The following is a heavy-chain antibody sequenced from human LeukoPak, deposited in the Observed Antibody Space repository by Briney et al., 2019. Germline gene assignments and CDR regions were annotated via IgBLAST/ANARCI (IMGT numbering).Heavy chain of an antibody. J-gene: IGHJ4*02. CDR1: GGSSTSGDYY. V-gene: IGHV4-39*01. Sequence: TSETLSLTCTVSGGSSTSGDYYWNWVRQPPGQGLEWIGNLNFRGSLFYHPSLKSRVTMSADPSQNQFSLRLMSVTAADTAVYYCATRTYRAHFDHWGQGTLVTVSS. D-gene: IGHD4/OR15-4a*01. CDR2: LNFRGSL. CDR3: ATRTYRAHFDH.